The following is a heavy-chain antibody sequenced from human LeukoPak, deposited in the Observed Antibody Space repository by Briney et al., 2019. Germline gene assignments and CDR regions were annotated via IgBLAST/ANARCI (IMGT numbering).Heavy chain of an antibody. CDR2: IIPIFGTA. D-gene: IGHD6-13*01. CDR3: ARYPGIAAAGLCGMDV. V-gene: IGHV1-69*13. Sequence: SAKVSCKASGGTFSSYAISWVRQAPGQGLEWMGGIIPIFGTANYAQKFQGRVTITADESTSTAYMELSSLRSEDMAVYYCARYPGIAAAGLCGMDVWGQGTTVTVSS. CDR1: GGTFSSYA. J-gene: IGHJ6*02.